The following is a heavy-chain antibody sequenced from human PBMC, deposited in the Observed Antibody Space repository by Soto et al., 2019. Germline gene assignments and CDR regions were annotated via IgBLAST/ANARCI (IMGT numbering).Heavy chain of an antibody. V-gene: IGHV3-23*01. CDR1: GFTLGSYE. CDR3: AKPSYSGSYYSFDY. CDR2: ISGSGGST. D-gene: IGHD1-26*01. Sequence: GGSLRLSCAASGFTLGSYEMNWVRQAPGKGLEWVSAISGSGGSTYYADSVKGRFTISRDNSKNTLYLQMNSLRAEDTAVCYCAKPSYSGSYYSFDYWGQGTVVTVS. J-gene: IGHJ4*02.